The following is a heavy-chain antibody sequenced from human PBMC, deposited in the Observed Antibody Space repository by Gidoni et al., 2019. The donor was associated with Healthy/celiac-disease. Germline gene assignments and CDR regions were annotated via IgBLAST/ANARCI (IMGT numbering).Heavy chain of an antibody. V-gene: IGHV3-23*01. D-gene: IGHD4-17*01. Sequence: VQMLESGGGLVQPGGSLRLSCAAPGFPFSSHAMSWVRQAPGKGLEWVSAMSGSGGSTSYADSVKGRFTISRDNSKNTLYLQMNSLRAEDTAVYYGAKAGDYGDYHYYFDYWGQGTLVTVSS. CDR1: GFPFSSHA. CDR2: MSGSGGST. J-gene: IGHJ4*02. CDR3: AKAGDYGDYHYYFDY.